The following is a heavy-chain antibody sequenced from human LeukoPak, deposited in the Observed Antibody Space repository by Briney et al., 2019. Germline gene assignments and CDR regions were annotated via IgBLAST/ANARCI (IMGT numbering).Heavy chain of an antibody. V-gene: IGHV4-59*04. CDR3: ATDQYYDSSGYYYMWFDP. CDR1: GGSISSYS. CDR2: IYHSGST. D-gene: IGHD3-22*01. Sequence: SETLSLTCTVSGGSISSYSWSWIRQPAGKGLEWIGYIYHSGSTYYNPSLKSRVTISVDRSKNQFSLKLSSVTAADTGVYYCATDQYYDSSGYYYMWFDPWGQGTLVTVSS. J-gene: IGHJ5*02.